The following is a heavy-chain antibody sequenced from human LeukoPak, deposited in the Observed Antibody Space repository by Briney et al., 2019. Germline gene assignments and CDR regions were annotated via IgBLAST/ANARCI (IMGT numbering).Heavy chain of an antibody. V-gene: IGHV3-7*03. CDR3: ARGGGLDV. Sequence: GGSLRLSCAAFGFTFSDYAMHWVRQAPGKGLEWVASINHNGNVNYYVDSVKGRFTISRDNAKNSLYLQMSNLRAEDTAVYFCARGGGLDVWGQGATVTVSS. CDR1: GFTFSDYA. D-gene: IGHD3-16*01. J-gene: IGHJ6*02. CDR2: INHNGNVN.